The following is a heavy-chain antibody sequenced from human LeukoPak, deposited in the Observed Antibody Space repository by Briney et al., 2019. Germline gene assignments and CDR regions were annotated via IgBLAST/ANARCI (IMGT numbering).Heavy chain of an antibody. Sequence: GGSLRLSCAASGFTFSSYAISWVRQAPGKGLEWVSAISGSGGSTYYADSVKGRFTISRDNSKNTLYLQMNSLRAEDTAVYYCTGDIVVVPAAIPLDYWGQGTLVTVSS. D-gene: IGHD2-2*01. V-gene: IGHV3-23*01. CDR1: GFTFSSYA. CDR2: ISGSGGST. J-gene: IGHJ4*02. CDR3: TGDIVVVPAAIPLDY.